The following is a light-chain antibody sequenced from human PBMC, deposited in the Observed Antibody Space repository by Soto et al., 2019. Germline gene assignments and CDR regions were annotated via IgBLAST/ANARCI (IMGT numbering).Light chain of an antibody. V-gene: IGKV3-11*01. CDR3: QQRSSWPIT. J-gene: IGKJ5*01. Sequence: EIVLTQSPATLSLSPGERASRSCRASQSVTSYLAWYQQRPGQAPRLLIYDASRRATGIPARFSGSGSGADFTLTISTLEPEDFAVYYCQQRSSWPITFGQGTRLEIK. CDR1: QSVTSY. CDR2: DAS.